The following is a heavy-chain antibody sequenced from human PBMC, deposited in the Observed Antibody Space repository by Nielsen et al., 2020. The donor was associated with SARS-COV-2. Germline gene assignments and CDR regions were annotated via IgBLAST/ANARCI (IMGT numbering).Heavy chain of an antibody. Sequence: GESLKISCAASGFTFSSYAMHWVRQAPGKGLEWVAVISYDGSNKYYADSVKGRFTISRDNSKNTLYLQMNSLRAEDTAVYYCARDLGATLYYYYGMDVWGQGTTVTVSS. V-gene: IGHV3-30*04. CDR2: ISYDGSNK. CDR1: GFTFSSYA. J-gene: IGHJ6*02. D-gene: IGHD1-26*01. CDR3: ARDLGATLYYYYGMDV.